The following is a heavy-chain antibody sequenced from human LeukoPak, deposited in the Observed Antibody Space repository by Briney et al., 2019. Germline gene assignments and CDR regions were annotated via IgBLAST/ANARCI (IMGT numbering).Heavy chain of an antibody. V-gene: IGHV1-2*02. CDR2: TNPNRCGT. CDR3: SRANMVRGVGSFFDRNWFDP. D-gene: IGHD3-10*01. J-gene: IGHJ5*02. Sequence: SVTVSFKATVYTFTGYYMHWVRPAPGQGLEWVGWTNPNRCGTNYPQKFQGRVILTRDTSISAADMAPSKLRYDDAAVYDFSRANMVRGVGSFFDRNWFDPWGQGTLVTVSS. CDR1: VYTFTGYY.